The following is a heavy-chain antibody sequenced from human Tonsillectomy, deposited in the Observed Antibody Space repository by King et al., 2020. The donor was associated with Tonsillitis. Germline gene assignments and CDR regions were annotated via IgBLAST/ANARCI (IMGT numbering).Heavy chain of an antibody. CDR1: GFTFNSYL. CDR3: ARDVEAVGFAV. Sequence: VQLVESGGGVVQPGRSLRLSCAASGFTFNSYLMHWVRQAPGKGLEWVAVISFDGSYKYYVDFVKGRFTISRDNSKNSLYLQMNSLRPEDTAVYYWARDVEAVGFAVWGQGTSVTVSS. CDR2: ISFDGSYK. D-gene: IGHD6-19*01. J-gene: IGHJ6*02. V-gene: IGHV3-30-3*01.